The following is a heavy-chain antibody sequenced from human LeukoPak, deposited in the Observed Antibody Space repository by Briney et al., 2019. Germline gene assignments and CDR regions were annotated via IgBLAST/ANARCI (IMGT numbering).Heavy chain of an antibody. V-gene: IGHV1-24*01. D-gene: IGHD2-2*02. CDR2: FDPEDGET. CDR3: ARGPETPRPIVVVPAAIRGYYYYMDV. CDR1: GYTLTELS. Sequence: GASVKVSCKVSGYTLTELSMHWVRQAPGKGLEWMGGFDPEDGETIYAQKFQGRVTMTEDTSTDTAYMELSSLRSEDTAVYYCARGPETPRPIVVVPAAIRGYYYYMDVWGKGTTVTVSS. J-gene: IGHJ6*03.